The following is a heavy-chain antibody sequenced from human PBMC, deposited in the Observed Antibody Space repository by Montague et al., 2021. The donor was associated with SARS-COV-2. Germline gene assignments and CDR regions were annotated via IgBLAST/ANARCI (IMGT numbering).Heavy chain of an antibody. CDR1: GGSISSYY. Sequence: SETLSLTCTVSGGSISSYYWTWIRQPPGKGLESIGYIYHNGSTKYDPSFKSRVTISVDTSKNQFSLKLSSVSVADTAVYYCARGGGNSADYYNYTMDVWGQGTTVTVFS. D-gene: IGHD4-23*01. CDR2: IYHNGST. V-gene: IGHV4-59*01. CDR3: ARGGGNSADYYNYTMDV. J-gene: IGHJ6*02.